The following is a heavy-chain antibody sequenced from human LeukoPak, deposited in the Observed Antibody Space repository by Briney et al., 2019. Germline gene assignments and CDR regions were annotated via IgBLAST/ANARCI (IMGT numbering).Heavy chain of an antibody. CDR2: IHYSGST. CDR1: GGSISGYY. CDR3: ARDYYGSGSYYNHFYGMDV. D-gene: IGHD3-10*01. V-gene: IGHV4-59*01. Sequence: SETLSLTCTVSGGSISGYYWNWIRQPPGKGLEWIGYIHYSGSTNYNPSLESRVTISLDTSKNQFSLKLNSVTAADTAVYYCARDYYGSGSYYNHFYGMDVWGRGTTVTVSS. J-gene: IGHJ6*02.